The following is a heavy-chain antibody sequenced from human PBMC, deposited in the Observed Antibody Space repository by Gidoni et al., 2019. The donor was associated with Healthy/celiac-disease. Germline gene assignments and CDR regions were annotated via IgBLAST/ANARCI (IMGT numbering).Heavy chain of an antibody. CDR1: GGSISSGGYY. Sequence: QVQLQESGPGLVKPSQTLSLTCTVSGGSISSGGYYWRWIRQHPGKGLEWIGYIDYSGSTYYNPSLKSLVTISVDTSKNQFSLKLSSVTAADTAVYYCARGRRYYYDSSGPSRGWYFDLWGRGTLVTVSS. D-gene: IGHD3-22*01. J-gene: IGHJ2*01. CDR3: ARGRRYYYDSSGPSRGWYFDL. V-gene: IGHV4-31*01. CDR2: IDYSGST.